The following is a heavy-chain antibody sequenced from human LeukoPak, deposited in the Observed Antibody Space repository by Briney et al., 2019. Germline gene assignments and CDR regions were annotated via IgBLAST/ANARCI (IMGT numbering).Heavy chain of an antibody. J-gene: IGHJ4*02. CDR3: ARSASGSTNRGDY. V-gene: IGHV3-33*01. D-gene: IGHD6-19*01. CDR2: ISSDGSNE. CDR1: GFTFTRHA. Sequence: PGRSLRLSCVVSGFTFTRHAMHWVRQAPGKGLEWVALISSDGSNEFYADAVKGRFTISRDSSKNMLYLQMNGLTAEDTAVYYCARSASGSTNRGDYWGQGTLVTVSS.